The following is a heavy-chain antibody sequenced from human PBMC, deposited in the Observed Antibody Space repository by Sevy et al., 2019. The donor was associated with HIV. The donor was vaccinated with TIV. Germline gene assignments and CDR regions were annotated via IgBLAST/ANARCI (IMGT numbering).Heavy chain of an antibody. Sequence: SETLSLTCNVSGDSISSYFWSWFRQPPGKGLEWIGYLYYSGSIEYNPSLRSRVTISVDTSKKHFSMKLRSVTAADRAMYYCARDSAVVPRALVYWGQGTLVTVSS. CDR3: ARDSAVVPRALVY. V-gene: IGHV4-59*01. J-gene: IGHJ4*02. D-gene: IGHD2-21*01. CDR1: GDSISSYF. CDR2: LYYSGSI.